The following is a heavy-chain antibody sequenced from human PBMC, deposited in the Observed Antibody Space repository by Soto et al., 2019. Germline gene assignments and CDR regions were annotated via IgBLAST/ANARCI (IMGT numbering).Heavy chain of an antibody. Sequence: QVQLVQSGAEVKKPGSSVKVSCKASGGTFSSYAISWVRQAPGQGLEWMGGIIPIFGTANYAQKFQGRVTITADKSTSTAYMELSSLRSEDTAVYYCARTPDFWSVHYYYGMDVWGQGTTVTVSS. CDR1: GGTFSSYA. V-gene: IGHV1-69*06. CDR3: ARTPDFWSVHYYYGMDV. J-gene: IGHJ6*02. D-gene: IGHD3-3*01. CDR2: IIPIFGTA.